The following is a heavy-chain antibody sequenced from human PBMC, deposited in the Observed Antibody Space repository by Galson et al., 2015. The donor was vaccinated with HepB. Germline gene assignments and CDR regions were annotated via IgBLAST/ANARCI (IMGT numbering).Heavy chain of an antibody. V-gene: IGHV3-33*01. Sequence: SLRLSCAASGFTFSSYGMHWVRQAPGKGLEWVAVIWYDGSNKYYADSVKGRFTISRDISKNTLYLQMNSLRAEDTAVYYCARDRQARHLDYWGQGTLVTVSS. CDR1: GFTFSSYG. CDR2: IWYDGSNK. D-gene: IGHD6-6*01. CDR3: ARDRQARHLDY. J-gene: IGHJ4*02.